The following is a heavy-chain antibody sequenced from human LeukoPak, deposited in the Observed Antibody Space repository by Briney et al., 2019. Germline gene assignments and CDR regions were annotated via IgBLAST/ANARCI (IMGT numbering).Heavy chain of an antibody. Sequence: PSQTLSLTCTVSGGSSSSGDYYWSWIRQPPGKGLEWIGYIYYSGSTYYNPSLKSRVTISVDTSKNQFSLKLSSVTAADTAVYYCARAQNRDAFDIWGQGTMVTVSS. CDR1: GGSSSSGDYY. D-gene: IGHD1-14*01. CDR2: IYYSGST. V-gene: IGHV4-30-4*08. J-gene: IGHJ3*02. CDR3: ARAQNRDAFDI.